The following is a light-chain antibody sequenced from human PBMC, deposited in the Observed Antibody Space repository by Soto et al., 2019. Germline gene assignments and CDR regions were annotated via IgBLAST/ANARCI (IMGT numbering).Light chain of an antibody. CDR2: GAS. CDR1: QSVSNDY. CDR3: QQYGSSPMT. Sequence: EIVLTQAPGTLSLSPGERAPLSCRASQSVSNDYLAWYQHKPGQAPRLLIYGASSRATGIPDSFSGSGSGTAFTPPISRMEPEDFAVYYCQQYGSSPMTFGQGTKVDI. V-gene: IGKV3-20*01. J-gene: IGKJ1*01.